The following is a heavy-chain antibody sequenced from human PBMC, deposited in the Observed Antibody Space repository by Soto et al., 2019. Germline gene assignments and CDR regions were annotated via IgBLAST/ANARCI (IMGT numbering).Heavy chain of an antibody. CDR2: IKSKTDGGTT. CDR3: TTDEMVYYDYIWGSFSPTEIDY. CDR1: GFTFSNAW. J-gene: IGHJ4*02. V-gene: IGHV3-15*01. D-gene: IGHD3-16*01. Sequence: PGGSLRLSCAASGFTFSNAWMSWVRQAPGKGLEWVGRIKSKTDGGTTDYAAPVKGRFTISRDDSKNTLYLQMNSLKTEDTAVYYCTTDEMVYYDYIWGSFSPTEIDYWGQGTLVTVSS.